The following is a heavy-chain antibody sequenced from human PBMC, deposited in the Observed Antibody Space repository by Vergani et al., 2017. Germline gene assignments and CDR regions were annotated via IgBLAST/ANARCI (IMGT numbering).Heavy chain of an antibody. V-gene: IGHV1-69*04. CDR2: IIPILGIA. CDR3: ARGPNTAMVTGYYYYGMDV. CDR1: GGTFSSYT. D-gene: IGHD5-18*01. J-gene: IGHJ6*02. Sequence: QVQLVQSGAEVKKPGSSVKVSCKASGGTFSSYTISWVRQAPGQGLEWMGRIIPILGIANYAQKFQGRVTITADKSTSTAYMELSSLRSEDTAVYYCARGPNTAMVTGYYYYGMDVWGQGTTVTVSS.